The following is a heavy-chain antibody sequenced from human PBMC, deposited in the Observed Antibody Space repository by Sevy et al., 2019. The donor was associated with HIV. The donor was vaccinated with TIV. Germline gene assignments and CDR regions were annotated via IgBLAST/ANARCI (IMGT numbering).Heavy chain of an antibody. Sequence: GGSLRLSCAASGFTVSSNYMSWVRQAPGKGLEWVSVIYSGGSTYYADSVKGRFTISRDNSKNTLYLQMNSLRAEDTAVYYCARDNSYYYGMDVWGQGTTVTVSS. CDR2: IYSGGST. CDR3: ARDNSYYYGMDV. V-gene: IGHV3-53*01. CDR1: GFTVSSNY. J-gene: IGHJ6*02.